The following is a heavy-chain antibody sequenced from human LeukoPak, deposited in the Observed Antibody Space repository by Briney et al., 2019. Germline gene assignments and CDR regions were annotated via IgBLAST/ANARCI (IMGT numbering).Heavy chain of an antibody. CDR3: AKDLQIVDMVATTHDAFDI. V-gene: IGHV3-33*06. Sequence: GGSLRLSCAASGFTFSSYAMSWVRQAPGKGLEWVAVIWYDGSNKYYADSVKGRFTISRDNSKNTLYLQMNSLRAEDTAVYYCAKDLQIVDMVATTHDAFDIWGQGTMVTVSS. CDR2: IWYDGSNK. D-gene: IGHD5-12*01. CDR1: GFTFSSYA. J-gene: IGHJ3*02.